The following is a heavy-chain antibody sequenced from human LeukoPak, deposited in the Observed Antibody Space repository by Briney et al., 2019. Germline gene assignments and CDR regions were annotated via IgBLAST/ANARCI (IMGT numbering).Heavy chain of an antibody. CDR3: ATKEGYCSSTSCLYYFDY. D-gene: IGHD2-2*01. Sequence: GGSLRLSCAASGFTFSSYAMSWVRQAPGKGLEGVSAISGSGGSTYYVDSVKGRFTISRDNYKKKLYLQMNRLRADDTAVYYCATKEGYCSSTSCLYYFDYWGQGTLVTVSS. J-gene: IGHJ4*02. CDR2: ISGSGGST. CDR1: GFTFSSYA. V-gene: IGHV3-23*01.